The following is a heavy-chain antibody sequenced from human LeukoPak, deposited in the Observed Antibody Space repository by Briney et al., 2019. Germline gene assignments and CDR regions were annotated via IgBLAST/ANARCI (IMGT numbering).Heavy chain of an antibody. V-gene: IGHV3-23*01. J-gene: IGHJ2*01. CDR1: GFTFISYA. D-gene: IGHD4-17*01. CDR2: ISDSGGST. CDR3: AKDTSTVPWYFDL. Sequence: GGSRRLSCAASGFTFISYAMSWVRQAPGKGLEWVSAISDSGGSTYYADSVKGRFTISRDNSKSTLYLQMNSLRVEDTAIYYCAKDTSTVPWYFDLWGRGTLVTVSS.